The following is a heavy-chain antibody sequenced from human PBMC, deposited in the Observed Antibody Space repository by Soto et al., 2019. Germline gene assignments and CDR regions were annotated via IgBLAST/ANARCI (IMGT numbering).Heavy chain of an antibody. CDR2: ISYDGSNK. CDR3: ARDYVDFWSGQLNYYGMDV. Sequence: WGSLRLSCAASGFTFSSYAMHWVRQAPGKGLEWVAVISYDGSNKYYADSVKGRFTISRDNSKNTLYLQMNSLRAEDTAVYYCARDYVDFWSGQLNYYGMDVWGQATTVTVS. D-gene: IGHD3-3*01. V-gene: IGHV3-30-3*01. J-gene: IGHJ6*02. CDR1: GFTFSSYA.